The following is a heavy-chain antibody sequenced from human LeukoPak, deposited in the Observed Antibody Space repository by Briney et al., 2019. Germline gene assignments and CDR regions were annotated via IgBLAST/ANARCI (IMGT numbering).Heavy chain of an antibody. CDR3: ARGPTESMVRGVITGKFDY. Sequence: PSGTLSLTCTVSGGSISSYYWSWIRQPAGKGLEWIGRIYTSGSTNYNPSLKSRVTMSVDTSKNQFSLKLSSVTAADTAVYYCARGPTESMVRGVITGKFDYWGQGTLVTVSS. CDR1: GGSISSYY. CDR2: IYTSGST. J-gene: IGHJ4*02. D-gene: IGHD3-10*01. V-gene: IGHV4-4*07.